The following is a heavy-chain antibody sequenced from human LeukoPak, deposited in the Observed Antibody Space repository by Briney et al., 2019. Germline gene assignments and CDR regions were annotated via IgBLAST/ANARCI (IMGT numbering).Heavy chain of an antibody. CDR3: ARDVGVPGRGNALDE. Sequence: ASVTASCKASGYTFTGYYIHWVRQAPGQGPEWMGLMNPTSGGTEYTQKFQGRVSMTRDTSTSTAYMELSSLRSDDTAIYYCARDVGVPGRGNALDEWGQGTLVTVSS. CDR2: MNPTSGGT. D-gene: IGHD2-8*01. V-gene: IGHV1-2*02. CDR1: GYTFTGYY. J-gene: IGHJ4*02.